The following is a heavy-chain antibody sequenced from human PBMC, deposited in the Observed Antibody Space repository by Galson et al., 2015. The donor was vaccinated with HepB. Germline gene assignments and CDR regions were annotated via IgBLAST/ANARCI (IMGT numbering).Heavy chain of an antibody. CDR3: AKFSDDILTGYNDDY. CDR2: ISGSGGST. J-gene: IGHJ4*02. CDR1: GFTFSSYA. D-gene: IGHD3-9*01. V-gene: IGHV3-23*01. Sequence: SLRLSCAASGFTFSSYAMSWVRQAPGKGLEWVSAISGSGGSTYYADSVKGRFTISRDNSKNTLYLQMNSLRAEDTAVYYCAKFSDDILTGYNDDYWGQGTLVAVSS.